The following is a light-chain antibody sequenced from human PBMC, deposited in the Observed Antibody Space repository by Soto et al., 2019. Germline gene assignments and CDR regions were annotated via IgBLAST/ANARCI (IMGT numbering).Light chain of an antibody. CDR1: QSVSNNY. J-gene: IGKJ1*01. CDR2: GAS. Sequence: IVFVQAPGTLSLSPGERATVSCRASQSVSNNYLAWYQQKPGQAPRLLICGASNRATGIPDRFSGSGSGTDFTLTISRLEPEDFAVYYCQQYGSSGTFGQGTKVDIK. V-gene: IGKV3-20*01. CDR3: QQYGSSGT.